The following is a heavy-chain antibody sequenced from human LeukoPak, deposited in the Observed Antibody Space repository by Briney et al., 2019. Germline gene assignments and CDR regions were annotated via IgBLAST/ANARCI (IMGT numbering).Heavy chain of an antibody. CDR3: AKKSLWSGPFDY. CDR1: GGSISSSSYY. V-gene: IGHV4-39*01. J-gene: IGHJ4*02. Sequence: PSETLSLTCTVSGGSISSSSYYWGWIRQPPGKGLEWIGSIYYSGSTYYNPSLKSRVTISVDTSKNQFSLKLSSVTAADTAVYFCAKKSLWSGPFDYWGQGTLVTVFS. D-gene: IGHD3-3*01. CDR2: IYYSGST.